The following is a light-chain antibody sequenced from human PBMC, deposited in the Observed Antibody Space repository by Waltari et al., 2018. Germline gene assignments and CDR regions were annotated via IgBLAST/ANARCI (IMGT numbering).Light chain of an antibody. CDR1: QSISSY. CDR2: DAS. V-gene: IGKV3-11*01. J-gene: IGKJ4*01. Sequence: EFVLTQSPATLSLSPGESATLSCRASQSISSYLGWYQQKPGQAPRLLIYDASNRATGIPARFSGSGSGTDFTLTISSLEPEDFAVYYCQHRNSWPLTFGGGTKVEIK. CDR3: QHRNSWPLT.